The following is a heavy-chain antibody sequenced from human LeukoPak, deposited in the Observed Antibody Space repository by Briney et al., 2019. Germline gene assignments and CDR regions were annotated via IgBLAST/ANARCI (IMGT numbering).Heavy chain of an antibody. J-gene: IGHJ4*02. CDR3: ARSWFGEPYYFDY. Sequence: GGSLRLSCAASGFTFSSYSMNWVRQAPGKGLEWVSYISTSSTTIYYADSVKGRFTISRDNAKNSLYLQMNSLRAEDTAVYYCARSWFGEPYYFDYWGQGTLVTVSS. CDR1: GFTFSSYS. V-gene: IGHV3-48*01. D-gene: IGHD3-10*01. CDR2: ISTSSTTI.